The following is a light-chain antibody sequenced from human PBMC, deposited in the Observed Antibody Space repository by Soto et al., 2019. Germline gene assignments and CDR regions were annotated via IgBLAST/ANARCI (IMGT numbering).Light chain of an antibody. J-gene: IGLJ1*01. CDR1: CSDVGGYNY. CDR3: CSYTTSNTRQIV. V-gene: IGLV2-14*01. CDR2: DVS. Sequence: QSVLTQPASVSGCPGQSITISCIGTCSDVGGYNYVSWYQQHPGKAPKFMIYDVSNRPSGVSNRFSGSKSGNTASLTISGLQAEDEADYYCCSYTTSNTRQIVFGTGTKVTVL.